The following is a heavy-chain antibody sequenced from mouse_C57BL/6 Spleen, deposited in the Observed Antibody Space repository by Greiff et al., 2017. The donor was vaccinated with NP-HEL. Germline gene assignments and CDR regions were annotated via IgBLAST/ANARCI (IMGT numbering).Heavy chain of an antibody. D-gene: IGHD2-4*01. CDR1: GFTFSDSG. Sequence: EVQRVESGGGLVKPGGSLKLSCAASGFTFSDSGMHWVRQAPEKGLEWVAYISSGSRTIYYADTVKGRFTISRDNAKNTLFLQMTSLRAEDTAMYYCASGDYGGYFDVWGTGTTVTVSS. CDR3: ASGDYGGYFDV. CDR2: ISSGSRTI. J-gene: IGHJ1*03. V-gene: IGHV5-17*01.